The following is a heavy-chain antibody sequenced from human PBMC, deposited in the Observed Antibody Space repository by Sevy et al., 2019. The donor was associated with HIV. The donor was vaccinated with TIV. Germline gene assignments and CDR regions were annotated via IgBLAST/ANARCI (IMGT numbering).Heavy chain of an antibody. V-gene: IGHV3-73*01. CDR2: IRSKANSYAT. D-gene: IGHD2-2*01. CDR1: GFTFSGSA. Sequence: GGSLRLSCAASGFTFSGSAMHWVRQASGKGLEWVGRIRSKANSYATAYAASVKGRFTISRDDSKNTAYLQMNSLKTEETAVYYCTRRDPDCSSTSCPYGMDVWGQGTTVTVSS. J-gene: IGHJ6*02. CDR3: TRRDPDCSSTSCPYGMDV.